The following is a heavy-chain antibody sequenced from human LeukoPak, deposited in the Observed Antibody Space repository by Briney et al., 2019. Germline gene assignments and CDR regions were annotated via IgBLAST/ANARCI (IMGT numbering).Heavy chain of an antibody. Sequence: GWSLGLSCAVSGFTFSDHFLDWVRQAPGNGLEWVARSRKKAKSYTTEYAASVKGRFTISRDDSKNSLYLQMNNLRTEDTAVYYCVRVGSVAGSDYLDYWGQGTLVTVSS. D-gene: IGHD6-19*01. CDR2: SRKKAKSYTT. J-gene: IGHJ4*02. V-gene: IGHV3-72*01. CDR1: GFTFSDHF. CDR3: VRVGSVAGSDYLDY.